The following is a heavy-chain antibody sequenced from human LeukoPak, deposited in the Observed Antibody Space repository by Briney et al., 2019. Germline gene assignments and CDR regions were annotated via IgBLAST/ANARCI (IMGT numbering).Heavy chain of an antibody. CDR2: INSDGSWT. CDR1: GFTFSSYA. Sequence: PGGSLRLSCSASGFTFSSYAMHWVRQAPGKGLVWVSHINSDGSWTSYADSVKGRFTISKDNAKNTVYLQMNNLRAEDTAAYYCVSFYETYWGRGTLVTVSS. J-gene: IGHJ4*02. D-gene: IGHD2/OR15-2a*01. CDR3: VSFYETY. V-gene: IGHV3-74*01.